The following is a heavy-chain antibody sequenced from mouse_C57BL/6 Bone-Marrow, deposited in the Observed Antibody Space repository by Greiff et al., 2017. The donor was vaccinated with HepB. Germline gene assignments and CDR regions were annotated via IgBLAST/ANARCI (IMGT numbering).Heavy chain of an antibody. J-gene: IGHJ3*01. V-gene: IGHV1-64*01. Sequence: QVQLQQPGAELVKPGASVKLSCKASGYTFTSYWMHWVKQRPGQGLEWIGMIHPNSGSTNYNEKFKSKATLTVDKSSSTAYMQLSSLTSEDSAVYYCARSGAYGRVFAYWGQGTLVTVSA. CDR1: GYTFTSYW. D-gene: IGHD1-1*01. CDR3: ARSGAYGRVFAY. CDR2: IHPNSGST.